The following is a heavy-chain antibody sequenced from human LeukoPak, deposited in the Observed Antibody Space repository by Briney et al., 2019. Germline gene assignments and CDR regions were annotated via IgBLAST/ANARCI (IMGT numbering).Heavy chain of an antibody. CDR2: ISSSSSSTI. J-gene: IGHJ6*03. Sequence: GGSLRLSCAASGFTFSSYSMNWVRQAPGKGLEWVSYISSSSSSTIYYADSVKGRFTISRDNAKNSLYLQMNSLRAEDTAVYYCARDRLELRGASYYYMDVWGKGTTVTVSS. V-gene: IGHV3-48*01. CDR1: GFTFSSYS. CDR3: ARDRLELRGASYYYMDV. D-gene: IGHD1-7*01.